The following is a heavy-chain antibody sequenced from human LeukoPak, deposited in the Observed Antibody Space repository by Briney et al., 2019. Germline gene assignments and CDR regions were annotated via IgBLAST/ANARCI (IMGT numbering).Heavy chain of an antibody. V-gene: IGHV4-31*03. CDR3: ARGRGYYDSSGYYLDY. J-gene: IGHJ4*02. Sequence: PSETLSLTCTVSGGSISSGGYYWSWIRQHPGKGLEWIGYIYYSGSTYYNPSLKSRVTISVDTSKNQFSLKLSSVTAADTAVYYCARGRGYYDSSGYYLDYWGQGTLVTASS. CDR2: IYYSGST. CDR1: GGSISSGGYY. D-gene: IGHD3-22*01.